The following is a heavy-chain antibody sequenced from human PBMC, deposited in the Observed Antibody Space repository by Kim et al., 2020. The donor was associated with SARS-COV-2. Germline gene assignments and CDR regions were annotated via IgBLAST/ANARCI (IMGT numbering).Heavy chain of an antibody. D-gene: IGHD2-2*01. CDR2: INPNSGGT. V-gene: IGHV1-2*02. Sequence: ASVKVSYKASGYTFTGYYMHWVRQAPGQGLEWMGWINPNSGGTNYAQKFQGRVTMTRDTSISTAYMELSRLRSDDTAVYYCARGGVPAAIGTNFDYWGQGTLVTVSS. CDR3: ARGGVPAAIGTNFDY. CDR1: GYTFTGYY. J-gene: IGHJ4*02.